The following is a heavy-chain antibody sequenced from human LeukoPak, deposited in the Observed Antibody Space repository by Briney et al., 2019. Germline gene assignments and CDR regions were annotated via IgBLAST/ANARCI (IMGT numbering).Heavy chain of an antibody. V-gene: IGHV4-39*02. CDR3: ARDGYGSGSPSELDP. J-gene: IGHJ5*02. CDR2: IYYSGST. D-gene: IGHD3-10*01. CDR1: GGSISSSSYY. Sequence: SETLSLTCTVSGGSISSSSYYWGWIRQPPGKGLEWIGSIYYSGSTYYNPSLKSRVTISVDTSKNQFSLKLSSVTAADTAVYYCARDGYGSGSPSELDPWGQGTLVTVSS.